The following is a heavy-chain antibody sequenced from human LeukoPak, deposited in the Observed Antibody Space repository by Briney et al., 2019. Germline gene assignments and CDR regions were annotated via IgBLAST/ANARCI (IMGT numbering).Heavy chain of an antibody. V-gene: IGHV3-33*01. CDR1: GFSFSSYG. CDR2: IWYDGSNK. D-gene: IGHD6-19*01. Sequence: PGGSLRLSCAASGFSFSSYGMHWVRQAPGKGLEWVAVIWYDGSNKYYADSVKGRFTISRDNSKNTLYLQMNSLRAEDTALYYCATGDGYSSGWAHHRGQGTLVTVSS. J-gene: IGHJ4*02. CDR3: ATGDGYSSGWAHH.